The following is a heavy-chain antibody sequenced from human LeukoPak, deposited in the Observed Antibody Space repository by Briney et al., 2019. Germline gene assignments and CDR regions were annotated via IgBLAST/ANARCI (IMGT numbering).Heavy chain of an antibody. D-gene: IGHD2-2*01. J-gene: IGHJ5*02. Sequence: SETLSLTCTVSGGSISSGDYYWSWICQPPGKGLEWIGYIYYSGSTYYNPSLKSRVTISVDTSKNQFSLKLSSVTAADTAVYYCARAGAYCSSTSCYGQNWFDPWGQGTLVTVPS. CDR2: IYYSGST. CDR3: ARAGAYCSSTSCYGQNWFDP. CDR1: GGSISSGDYY. V-gene: IGHV4-30-4*08.